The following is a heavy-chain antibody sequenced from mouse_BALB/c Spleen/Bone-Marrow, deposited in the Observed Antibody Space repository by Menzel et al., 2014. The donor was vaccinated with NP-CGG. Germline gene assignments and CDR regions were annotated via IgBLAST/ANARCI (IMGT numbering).Heavy chain of an antibody. CDR1: GFTFSSYG. V-gene: IGHV5-6*02. CDR3: TRRPLQANSYFDC. Sequence: EVKVVESGGDLVKPGGSLKLSCVASGFTFSSYGMSWVRQTPDKRLEWVATISSGGSSTYYPASVKGRFTISRDNAKSTLYLQMSSQNSEDAAMYYCTRRPLQANSYFDCWGQGTTLTVSS. J-gene: IGHJ2*01. D-gene: IGHD3-2*02. CDR2: ISSGGSST.